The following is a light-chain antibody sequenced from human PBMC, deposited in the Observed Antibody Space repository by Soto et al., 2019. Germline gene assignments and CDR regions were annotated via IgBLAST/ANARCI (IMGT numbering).Light chain of an antibody. J-gene: IGKJ1*01. Sequence: DIQMTQSPSTLSEYVGDRVTITCRASQSISSWLAWYQQKPGKAPRLLIYMASSLESGVPSRFSGSGSGTYFSLTISRLQADDFATYYCPHDKSYPWTFGQGTKVEIK. CDR3: PHDKSYPWT. CDR1: QSISSW. V-gene: IGKV1-5*03. CDR2: MAS.